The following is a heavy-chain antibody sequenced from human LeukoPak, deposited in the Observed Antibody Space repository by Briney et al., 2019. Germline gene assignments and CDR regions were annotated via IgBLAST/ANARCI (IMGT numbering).Heavy chain of an antibody. CDR3: ARGLRYSTGWYYFDY. CDR2: IYSGGTT. J-gene: IGHJ4*02. Sequence: GGSLRLSCAASGFTVSNNYMSWVRQAPGKGLEWVSVIYSGGTTYYADSVKGRLTISRDNSKNTLYLQMNSLRAEDTAVYYCARGLRYSTGWYYFDYWGQGTLVTVSS. V-gene: IGHV3-53*01. CDR1: GFTVSNNY. D-gene: IGHD6-19*01.